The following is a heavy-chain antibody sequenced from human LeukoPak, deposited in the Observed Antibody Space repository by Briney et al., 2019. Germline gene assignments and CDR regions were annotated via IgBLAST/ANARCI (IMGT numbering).Heavy chain of an antibody. CDR3: AKDSRVTMIVVVITTHDAFDI. D-gene: IGHD3-22*01. CDR1: GFTFADYA. V-gene: IGHV3-9*01. CDR2: ISWNSGSI. J-gene: IGHJ3*02. Sequence: PGGSLRLSCAASGFTFADYAMHWVRQGPGKGLEWVSGISWNSGSIGYADSVKGRFTISRGNSKNTLYLQMNSLRAEDTAVYYCAKDSRVTMIVVVITTHDAFDIWGQGTMVTVSS.